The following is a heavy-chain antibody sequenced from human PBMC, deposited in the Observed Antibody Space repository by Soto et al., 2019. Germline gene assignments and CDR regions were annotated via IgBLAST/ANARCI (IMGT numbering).Heavy chain of an antibody. CDR2: IIPIFGTA. CDR3: ARDHRWGIAARPNAFDI. D-gene: IGHD6-6*01. V-gene: IGHV1-69*13. Sequence: ASVKVSCKASGGTFSSYAISWVRQAPGQGLEWMGGIIPIFGTANYAQKFQGRVTITADESTSTAYMELSSLRSEDTAVYYCARDHRWGIAARPNAFDIWGRGTMVTVSS. J-gene: IGHJ3*02. CDR1: GGTFSSYA.